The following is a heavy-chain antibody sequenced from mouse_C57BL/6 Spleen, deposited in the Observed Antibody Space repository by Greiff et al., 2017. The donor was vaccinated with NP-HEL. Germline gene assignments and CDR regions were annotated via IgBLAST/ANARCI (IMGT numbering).Heavy chain of an antibody. CDR1: GYTFTSYW. CDR3: ARSGSSGYGYAMDY. V-gene: IGHV1-64*01. J-gene: IGHJ4*01. CDR2: IHPNSGST. Sequence: QVQLQQSGAELVKPGASVKLSCKASGYTFTSYWMHWVKQRPGQGLEWIGMIHPNSGSTNYNENVKSKATLTVDKSSITAYMQLSSLTSEDSAVYYCARSGSSGYGYAMDYWGQGTSVTVSS. D-gene: IGHD3-2*02.